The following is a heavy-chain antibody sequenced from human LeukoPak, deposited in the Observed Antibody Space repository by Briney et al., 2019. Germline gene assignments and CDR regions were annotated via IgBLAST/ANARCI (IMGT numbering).Heavy chain of an antibody. CDR2: IYRSGST. CDR1: GYSISSGYY. D-gene: IGHD6-13*01. J-gene: IGHJ4*02. Sequence: SETLSLTCTVSGYSISSGYYWGWIRQPPGKGLEWIGSIYRSGSTYYNPSLKSRVTISVDTSKNQFSLKLSSVTAADTAVYYCARDADSSSWYRIYWGQGTLVTVSS. V-gene: IGHV4-38-2*02. CDR3: ARDADSSSWYRIY.